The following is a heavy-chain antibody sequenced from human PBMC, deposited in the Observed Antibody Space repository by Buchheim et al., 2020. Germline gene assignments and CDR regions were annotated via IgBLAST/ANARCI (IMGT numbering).Heavy chain of an antibody. CDR2: IWYDGSNK. CDR3: ARGVGSSFGYGMDV. CDR1: GFTFSSYG. J-gene: IGHJ6*02. D-gene: IGHD6-6*01. V-gene: IGHV3-33*01. Sequence: QVQLVESGGGVVQPGRSLRLSCAASGFTFSSYGMHWVRQAPGKGLEWVAVIWYDGSNKYYADSVKGRFTISRDNSKNTLYLQMNSLRAEDTAVYYCARGVGSSFGYGMDVWGQGTT.